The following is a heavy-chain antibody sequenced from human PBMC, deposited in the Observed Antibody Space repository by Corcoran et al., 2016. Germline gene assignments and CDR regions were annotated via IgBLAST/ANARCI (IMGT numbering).Heavy chain of an antibody. D-gene: IGHD3-22*01. CDR3: ARARYYYDISGYYYGPFFDY. J-gene: IGHJ4*02. CDR1: GGSFSGYY. V-gene: IGHV4-34*01. Sequence: QVQLQQWGAGLLKPSETLSLTCAVYGGSFSGYYWSWIRQPPGKGLEWIGEINHSGSTNYNPSLKSRVTISVDTSKNQFSLKLGSVTAADTAVYDWARARYYYDISGYYYGPFFDYWGQGTLFSVAS. CDR2: INHSGST.